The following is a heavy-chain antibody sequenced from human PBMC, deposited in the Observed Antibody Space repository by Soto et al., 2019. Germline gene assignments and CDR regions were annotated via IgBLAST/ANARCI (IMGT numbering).Heavy chain of an antibody. CDR1: GAIVTSGENY. V-gene: IGHV4-30-4*08. D-gene: IGHD5-18*01. CDR3: VRDIANVYTGNV. J-gene: IGHJ3*01. Sequence: SETLSLTCGVSGAIVTSGENYWSWVRQPPGKGLEWIGYIYDSGVTSYTPALKSRVMLSLDRPNNGVSLKLRSLTAADTAVYFGVRDIANVYTGNVWGKGKLVTVS. CDR2: IYDSGVT.